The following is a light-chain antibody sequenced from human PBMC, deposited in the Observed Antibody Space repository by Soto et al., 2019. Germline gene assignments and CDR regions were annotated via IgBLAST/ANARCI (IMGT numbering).Light chain of an antibody. J-gene: IGLJ1*01. V-gene: IGLV2-14*01. CDR2: DVN. Sequence: QSALTQPASVSGSPGQSITISCTGTSSDVGGYNLVSWYQQYPEKAPKLMIFDVNTRPSGVSKRFSGSKSGNTASLTISGLQAEDEADYYCSSYKSSSTLPYVFGTGTKLTVL. CDR3: SSYKSSSTLPYV. CDR1: SSDVGGYNL.